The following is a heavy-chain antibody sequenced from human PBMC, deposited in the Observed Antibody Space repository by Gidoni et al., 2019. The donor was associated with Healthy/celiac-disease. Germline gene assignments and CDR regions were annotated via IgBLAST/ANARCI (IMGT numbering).Heavy chain of an antibody. V-gene: IGHV3-11*01. D-gene: IGHD3-16*02. J-gene: IGHJ4*02. CDR2: IGSSGSTI. Sequence: QVPLVESGGGLVKPGGSLRLSCASSGLTFSDYSMSWIRQDPGKGLGWVSYIGSSGSTIYYADSVKGRFTTSRDNAKSSLYLQMNSLRAEDTAVYYCARDLVPDYVWGSYRYSFDYWGQGTLVTVSS. CDR1: GLTFSDYS. CDR3: ARDLVPDYVWGSYRYSFDY.